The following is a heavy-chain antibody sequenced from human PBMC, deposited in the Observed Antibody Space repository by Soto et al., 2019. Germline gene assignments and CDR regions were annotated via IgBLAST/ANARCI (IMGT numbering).Heavy chain of an antibody. Sequence: SAKVSFRAASYTFTSYGISWVRQAPGQGLERMGWISAYNGNTNYAQKLQGRVTMTTDTSTSTAYMELRSLRSDDTAVYYCARESSYYDSSGYYYSYGMDVWGQGTTVTVSS. CDR2: ISAYNGNT. D-gene: IGHD3-22*01. J-gene: IGHJ6*02. CDR1: SYTFTSYG. V-gene: IGHV1-18*01. CDR3: ARESSYYDSSGYYYSYGMDV.